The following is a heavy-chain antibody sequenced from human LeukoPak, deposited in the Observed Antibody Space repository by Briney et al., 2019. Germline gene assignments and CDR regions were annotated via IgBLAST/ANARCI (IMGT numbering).Heavy chain of an antibody. CDR2: IIPIFGTA. CDR3: ARADYEGNNWRDDAFDI. J-gene: IGHJ3*02. D-gene: IGHD1-1*01. Sequence: SVKVSCKASGGTFSSYAISWVRQAPGQGLEWMGGIIPIFGTANYAQKFQGRVTITTDESTSTAYMELSSLRSEDTAVYYCARADYEGNNWRDDAFDIWGQGTMVTVSS. CDR1: GGTFSSYA. V-gene: IGHV1-69*05.